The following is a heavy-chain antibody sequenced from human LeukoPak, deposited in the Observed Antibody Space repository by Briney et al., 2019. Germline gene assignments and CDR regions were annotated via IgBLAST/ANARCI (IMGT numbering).Heavy chain of an antibody. CDR2: ISGSGGST. D-gene: IGHD6-13*01. V-gene: IGHV3-23*01. Sequence: GGSLRLSCAASGFTFSSYAMSWVRQAPGKGLEWVSVISGSGGSTYYADSVKGRFTISRDNSKNTLYLQMNSLRAEDTATYYCAKDLGGPGIAAAGRDCWGQGTLVTVSS. J-gene: IGHJ4*02. CDR1: GFTFSSYA. CDR3: AKDLGGPGIAAAGRDC.